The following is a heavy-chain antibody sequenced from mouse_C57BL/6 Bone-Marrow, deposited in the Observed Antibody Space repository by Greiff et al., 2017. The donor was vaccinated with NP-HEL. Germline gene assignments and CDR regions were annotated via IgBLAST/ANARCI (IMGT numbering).Heavy chain of an antibody. J-gene: IGHJ3*01. Sequence: VQLQQPGAELVKPGASVKMSCKASGYTFTSYWITWVKQRPGQGLEWIGDIYPGSGSTNYNEKFKSKATLTVDTSSSTAYMQLSSLTSEDSAVYYCATYYSNPGIYAYWGQGTLVTVSA. CDR3: ATYYSNPGIYAY. CDR2: IYPGSGST. V-gene: IGHV1-55*01. CDR1: GYTFTSYW. D-gene: IGHD2-5*01.